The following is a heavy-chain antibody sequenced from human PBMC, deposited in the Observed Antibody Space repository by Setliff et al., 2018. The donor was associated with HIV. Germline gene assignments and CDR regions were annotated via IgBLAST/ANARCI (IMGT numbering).Heavy chain of an antibody. Sequence: ASVKVSCKASGYTFSNYAIHWVRQAPGQRLEWMGWINVGNDDTKYSQKFQGRVTITRDRSASTAYMELSSLRSEDSAVYYCARSNSAISIVGATSGAFDIWGQETMVTVSS. D-gene: IGHD1-26*01. V-gene: IGHV1-3*01. J-gene: IGHJ3*02. CDR1: GYTFSNYA. CDR2: INVGNDDT. CDR3: ARSNSAISIVGATSGAFDI.